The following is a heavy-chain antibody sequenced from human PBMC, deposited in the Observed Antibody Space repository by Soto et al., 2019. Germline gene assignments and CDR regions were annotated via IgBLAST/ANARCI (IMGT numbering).Heavy chain of an antibody. J-gene: IGHJ4*02. CDR1: GFTFGDYD. V-gene: IGHV3-49*03. Sequence: GSLRLSCTGSGFTFGDYDMSWFRQAPGEGLEWLGFIRGEPYGGTTEYAASVRGRFTISRDDSKSTLYLQMSSLRVEDTAVYYCATEVGPTEFDYWSQGT. CDR3: ATEVGPTEFDY. CDR2: IRGEPYGGTT. D-gene: IGHD1-26*01.